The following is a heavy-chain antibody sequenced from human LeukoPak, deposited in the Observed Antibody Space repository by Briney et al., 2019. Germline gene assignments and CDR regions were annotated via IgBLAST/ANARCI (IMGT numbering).Heavy chain of an antibody. CDR2: IYTSGST. J-gene: IGHJ5*02. V-gene: IGHV4-4*07. D-gene: IGHD1-26*01. CDR1: GRSVSSYC. Sequence: SHSLSLTCTISGRSVSSYCCSCTRQPAGEGLEWIGCIYTSGSTNYKPSLKSRVTMSVDKSKNQFSLKLSYVTAADTAVYYYARVGALDWFDPWGQGTLVTVSS. CDR3: ARVGALDWFDP.